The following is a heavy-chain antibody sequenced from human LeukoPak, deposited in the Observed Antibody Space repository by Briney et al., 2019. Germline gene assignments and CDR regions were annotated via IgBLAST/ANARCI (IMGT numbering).Heavy chain of an antibody. D-gene: IGHD6-13*01. CDR3: AKDAYSSSWSSLQFRYYYYYMDV. V-gene: IGHV3-23*01. J-gene: IGHJ6*03. Sequence: GGSLRLSCAASGFTFSSYAMSWVRQAPGKGLEWVSAISGSGGSTYYADSVKGRFTISRDNSKNTLYLQMNSLRAEDTAVYYCAKDAYSSSWSSLQFRYYYYYMDVWGKGTTVTVSS. CDR2: ISGSGGST. CDR1: GFTFSSYA.